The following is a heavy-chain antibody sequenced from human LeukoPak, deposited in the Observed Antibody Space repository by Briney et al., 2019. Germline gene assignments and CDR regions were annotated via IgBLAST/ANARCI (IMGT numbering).Heavy chain of an antibody. CDR1: GFTFSSYE. J-gene: IGHJ4*02. CDR2: ISSSGSTI. CDR3: ASTIEIAAAGTGSFDY. V-gene: IGHV3-48*03. Sequence: PGGSLRLSCAASGFTFSSYEMNWVCQAPGKGLEWVSYISSSGSTIYYADSVKGRFTISRDNAKNSLYLQMNSLRAEDTAVYYCASTIEIAAAGTGSFDYWGQGTLVTVSS. D-gene: IGHD6-13*01.